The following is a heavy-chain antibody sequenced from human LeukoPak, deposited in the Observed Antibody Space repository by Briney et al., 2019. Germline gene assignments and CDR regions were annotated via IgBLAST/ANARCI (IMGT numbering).Heavy chain of an antibody. CDR3: ARGGSWFAP. D-gene: IGHD3-10*01. J-gene: IGHJ5*02. CDR1: GFTFSVYW. CDR2: IKEDGSEK. V-gene: IGHV3-7*01. Sequence: GGSLRLSCVASGFTFSVYWMSWVRQAPGKGLEWVANIKEDGSEKYYVDSVKGRFTISRDNAKNSLYMQMSSLRAEDTAVYYCARGGSWFAPWGQGTLVTVSS.